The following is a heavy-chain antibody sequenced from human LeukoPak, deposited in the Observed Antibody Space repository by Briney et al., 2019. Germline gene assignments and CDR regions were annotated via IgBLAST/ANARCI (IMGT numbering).Heavy chain of an antibody. D-gene: IGHD5-24*01. CDR1: GGSISSGGYY. V-gene: IGHV4-30-2*01. J-gene: IGHJ1*01. Sequence: SETLSLTCTVSGGSISSGGYYWSWIRQPPGKGLEWIGYIYHSGSTYYNPSLKSRVTISVDRSKNQFSLKLSSVTAADTAVYYCARDPDGEYFQHWGQGTLVTVSS. CDR3: ARDPDGEYFQH. CDR2: IYHSGST.